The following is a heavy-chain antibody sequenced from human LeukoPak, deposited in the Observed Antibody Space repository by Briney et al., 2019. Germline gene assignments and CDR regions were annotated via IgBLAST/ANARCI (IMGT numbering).Heavy chain of an antibody. V-gene: IGHV3-74*01. D-gene: IGHD6-13*01. CDR3: ATPAAGPGAEYSLY. Sequence: GGSLRLSCAASGFTFSSYWMHWVRQAPGKGLVWVSRINNVGSSTTYADSVKGRFTISRDNAKNTLYLQMNSLSAEDTAVYYCATPAAGPGAEYSLYWGQGTLVIVSS. J-gene: IGHJ1*01. CDR2: INNVGSST. CDR1: GFTFSSYW.